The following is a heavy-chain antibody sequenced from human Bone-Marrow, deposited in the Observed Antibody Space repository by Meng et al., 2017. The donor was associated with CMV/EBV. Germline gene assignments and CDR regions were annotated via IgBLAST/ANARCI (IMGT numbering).Heavy chain of an antibody. CDR1: GFTFSDYQ. CDR2: AGNKANRYTT. V-gene: IGHV3-72*01. J-gene: IGHJ3*01. CDR3: TKGYSGVDIYAFDV. D-gene: IGHD1-26*01. Sequence: LKISCAASGFTFSDYQMNWVRRAPGKGLGWVGRAGNKANRYTTEYAASVTGRFTFSRDDSENSLYLQMNSLKSEDTAVYYCTKGYSGVDIYAFDVWGHGTLVTVSS.